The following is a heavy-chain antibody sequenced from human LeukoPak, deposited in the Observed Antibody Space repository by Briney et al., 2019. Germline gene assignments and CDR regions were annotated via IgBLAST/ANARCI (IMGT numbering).Heavy chain of an antibody. Sequence: PGTSLRLSCAASGFTFSSYGMHWVRQAPGKGLEWVAVIWYDGSNKYYADSVKGRFTISRDNSKNTLYLQMNSLRAEDTAVYYCARDMTDIIAAADNDYYYYYMDVWGKGTTVNVSS. J-gene: IGHJ6*03. D-gene: IGHD6-13*01. V-gene: IGHV3-33*01. CDR1: GFTFSSYG. CDR3: ARDMTDIIAAADNDYYYYYMDV. CDR2: IWYDGSNK.